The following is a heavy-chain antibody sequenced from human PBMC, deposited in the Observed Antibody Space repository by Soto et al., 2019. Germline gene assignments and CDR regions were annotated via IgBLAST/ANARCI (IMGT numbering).Heavy chain of an antibody. J-gene: IGHJ1*01. D-gene: IGHD2-15*01. V-gene: IGHV1-69*08. CDR2: IVPTLGST. CDR3: GSAHFRGFLLRY. CDR1: GHPHT. Sequence: QVHLVQSGAEVKKPGSSVRVSCTASGHPHTISWVRQAPGQGLEWLGGIVPTLGSTNYARNFQGRVTISADKSRGVVRMELIGLRSEDSATYYCGSAHFRGFLLRYWGPGT.